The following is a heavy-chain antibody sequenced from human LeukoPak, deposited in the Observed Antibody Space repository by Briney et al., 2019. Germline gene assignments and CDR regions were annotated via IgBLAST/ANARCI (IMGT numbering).Heavy chain of an antibody. J-gene: IGHJ5*02. CDR2: INHSGST. CDR1: GGSFSGYY. D-gene: IGHD3-16*02. V-gene: IGHV4-34*01. CDR3: ARGPHYDYVWGSYRYNWFDP. Sequence: SETLSPTCAVYGGSFSGYYWSWIRQPPGKGLEWIGEINHSGSTNYNPSLKSRVTISVDTSKNQFSLKLSSVTAADTAVYYCARGPHYDYVWGSYRYNWFDPWGQGTLVTVSS.